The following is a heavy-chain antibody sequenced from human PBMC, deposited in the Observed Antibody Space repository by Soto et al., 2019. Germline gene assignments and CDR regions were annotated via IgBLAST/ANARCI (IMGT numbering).Heavy chain of an antibody. CDR1: GFTFSSYA. CDR3: ARTGLLHGMDV. D-gene: IGHD2-15*01. V-gene: IGHV3-30-3*01. Sequence: QVQLVESGGGVVQPGRSLRLSCAASGFTFSSYAMHWVRQAPGKGLEWVAIISYDGSNKYYADSVKGRFTISRDNSKNTLYLQMNSLRAEDTAVLYCARTGLLHGMDVWGQGTTVTVSS. J-gene: IGHJ6*02. CDR2: ISYDGSNK.